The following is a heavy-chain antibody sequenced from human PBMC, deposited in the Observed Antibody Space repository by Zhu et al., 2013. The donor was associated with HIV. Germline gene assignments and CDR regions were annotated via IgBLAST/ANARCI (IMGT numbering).Heavy chain of an antibody. CDR1: GYPFTYYY. Sequence: QVQLVQSGAEVKKLGASVKVSCKASGYPFTYYYIHWVRQAPGQGLEWMGIINPSGGRTNYAQKFQGRVAMTRDTSTSTVYMEVSRLRSEDTAVYYCARARGAAGTVDGMDVWGQGTTVTVSS. J-gene: IGHJ6*02. V-gene: IGHV1-46*01. CDR2: INPSGGRT. D-gene: IGHD6-13*01. CDR3: ARARGAAGTVDGMDV.